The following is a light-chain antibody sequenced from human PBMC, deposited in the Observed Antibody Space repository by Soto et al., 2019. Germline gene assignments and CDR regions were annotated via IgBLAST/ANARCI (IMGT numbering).Light chain of an antibody. CDR3: CSYAVANTLV. Sequence: QSVLTQPPSVSGAPGQRVTISCTGSSSNIGAGYDVHWYQQLPGTAPKLLIYGNSNRPSGVPDRFSGSKSGTSASLAITGLQAEDEADYYCCSYAVANTLVFGGGTQLTVL. CDR2: GNS. J-gene: IGLJ3*02. V-gene: IGLV1-40*01. CDR1: SSNIGAGYD.